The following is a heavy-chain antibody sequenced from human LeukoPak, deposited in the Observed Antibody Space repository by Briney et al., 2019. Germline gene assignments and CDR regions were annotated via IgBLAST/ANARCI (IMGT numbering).Heavy chain of an antibody. CDR2: IYYSGST. CDR1: GGSISSYY. J-gene: IGHJ4*02. Sequence: YPSEPLSLTCTASGGSISSYYWSWLRQPPGKGLKWLGYIYYSGSTNYNPSLKSRVTISVDTSKNQFSLKLSSVTAADTAVYYCAREGCSSTSCYRGATGFDYWGQGTLVTVSS. CDR3: AREGCSSTSCYRGATGFDY. D-gene: IGHD2-2*02. V-gene: IGHV4-59*01.